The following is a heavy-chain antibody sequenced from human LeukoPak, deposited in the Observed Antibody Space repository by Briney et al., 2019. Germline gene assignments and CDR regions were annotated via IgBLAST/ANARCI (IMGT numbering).Heavy chain of an antibody. Sequence: ASVKVSCKASGGTFGGYTISWVRQAPGQGLEWMGGIIPMLRSSTYAQRFQGRLTITTDESTTTVHMELRSLGSEDTAVYFCARELSAAAPYYMDVWGQGTTVTVS. CDR1: GGTFGGYT. D-gene: IGHD6-25*01. V-gene: IGHV1-69*16. J-gene: IGHJ6*03. CDR3: ARELSAAAPYYMDV. CDR2: IIPMLRSS.